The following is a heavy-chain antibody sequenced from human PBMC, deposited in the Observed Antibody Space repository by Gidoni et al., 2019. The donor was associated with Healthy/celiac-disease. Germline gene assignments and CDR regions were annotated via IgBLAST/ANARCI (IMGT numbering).Heavy chain of an antibody. CDR3: ARRTMVRGVGYWYFDL. Sequence: QVQLVESGGGLVKPGGSLRLSCAASGFTFSDYYMSWIRQAPGKGLEWVSYISSSSSYTNYADSVKGRFTISRDNAKNSLYLQMNSLRAEDTAVYYCARRTMVRGVGYWYFDLWGRGTLVTVSS. J-gene: IGHJ2*01. D-gene: IGHD3-10*01. V-gene: IGHV3-11*06. CDR2: ISSSSSYT. CDR1: GFTFSDYY.